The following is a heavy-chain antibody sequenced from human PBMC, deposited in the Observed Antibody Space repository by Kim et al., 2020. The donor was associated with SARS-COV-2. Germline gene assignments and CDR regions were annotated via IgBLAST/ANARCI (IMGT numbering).Heavy chain of an antibody. J-gene: IGHJ4*02. CDR2: ISSSSGST. D-gene: IGHD6-19*01. CDR1: GFTFSSYS. CDR3: ARDLPIAVAGAFAY. V-gene: IGHV3-48*04. Sequence: GGSLRLSCAASGFTFSSYSMNWVRQAPGKGLEWVSSISSSSGSTYYADSVEGRFTISRDNSKNTLYLQMNSLRAEDTAVYYCARDLPIAVAGAFAYWGQGALATDSP.